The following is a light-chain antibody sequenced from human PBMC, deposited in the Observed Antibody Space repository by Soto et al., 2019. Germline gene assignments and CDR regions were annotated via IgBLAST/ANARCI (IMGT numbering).Light chain of an antibody. CDR1: QNVSSSY. V-gene: IGKV3-20*01. Sequence: EIVLTQSPGTLSFSSGESATLSLRASQNVSSSYLVWCQQKPGQAPRLLIYGASRRATGIPDRFSGSGSGTDFTLTISRLEPEDFAVYYCQHYGSLPPYNFGRGTKVDIK. CDR2: GAS. CDR3: QHYGSLPPYN. J-gene: IGKJ2*01.